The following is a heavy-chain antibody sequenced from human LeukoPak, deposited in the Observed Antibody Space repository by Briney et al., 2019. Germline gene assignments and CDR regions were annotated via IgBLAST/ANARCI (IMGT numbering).Heavy chain of an antibody. V-gene: IGHV3-23*01. D-gene: IGHD3-22*01. J-gene: IGHJ4*02. Sequence: GGSLRLSCAASGFTFSSYAMSWVRQAPGKGLEWVSAISGSGGSTYYADSVKGRFTTSRDNSKNTLYLQMNSLRAEDTAVYYCAKFDAALADMYYYDSSGYYDYFDYWGQGTLVTVSS. CDR2: ISGSGGST. CDR3: AKFDAALADMYYYDSSGYYDYFDY. CDR1: GFTFSSYA.